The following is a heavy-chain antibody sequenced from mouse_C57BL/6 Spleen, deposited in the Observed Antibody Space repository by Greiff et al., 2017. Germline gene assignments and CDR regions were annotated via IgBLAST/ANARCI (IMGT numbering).Heavy chain of an antibody. Sequence: DVHLVESGGDLVNPGGSLKLSCAASGFTFSSYGMSWVRQTPDKRLEWVATISSGGSYTYYPDSVKGRFTISRDNAKNTLYLQMSSLKSEDTAMYYCAKGSSYVWFAYWGQGTLVTVSA. V-gene: IGHV5-6*01. CDR2: ISSGGSYT. J-gene: IGHJ3*01. CDR3: AKGSSYVWFAY. CDR1: GFTFSSYG. D-gene: IGHD1-1*01.